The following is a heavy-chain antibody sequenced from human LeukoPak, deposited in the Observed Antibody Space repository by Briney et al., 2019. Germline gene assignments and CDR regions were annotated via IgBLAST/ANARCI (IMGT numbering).Heavy chain of an antibody. J-gene: IGHJ4*02. CDR2: INLSGGST. Sequence: GASVKVSCKASGYTFTTYSMHWVRQAPGQGLEWMAIINLSGGSTDYTQKFQGRVTMTRDTSTSTVYMELSSLRSEDTAVYYCARDYHGSGSLTTFDYWGQGTLVTVSS. D-gene: IGHD3-10*01. CDR1: GYTFTTYS. V-gene: IGHV1-46*01. CDR3: ARDYHGSGSLTTFDY.